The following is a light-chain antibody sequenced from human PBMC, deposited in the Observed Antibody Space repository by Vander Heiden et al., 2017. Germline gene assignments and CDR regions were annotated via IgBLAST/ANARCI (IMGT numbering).Light chain of an antibody. Sequence: SYELTQPPSVSVSPGQTASITCSGDKVGDKYACWYQQKPGQSPVLVIYQDSKRPSGIPERFSGSNSGNTATLTISGTQAMEEADYYCQAWDSSTGNVVFGGGTKLTVL. CDR1: KVGDKY. V-gene: IGLV3-1*01. CDR3: QAWDSSTGNVV. J-gene: IGLJ2*01. CDR2: QDS.